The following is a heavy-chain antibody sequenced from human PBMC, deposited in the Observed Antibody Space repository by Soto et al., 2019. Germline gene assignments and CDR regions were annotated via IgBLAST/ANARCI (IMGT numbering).Heavy chain of an antibody. J-gene: IGHJ6*02. CDR3: ASGCSSGCQGPYYYGMDV. CDR1: GGTFSSYA. D-gene: IGHD6-19*01. Sequence: SVKVSCKASGGTFSSYAISWVRQAPGQGLGWMGGIIPIFGTANYAQKFQGRVTITADESTSTAYMELSSLRSEDTAVYYCASGCSSGCQGPYYYGMDVWGQGTTVTVSS. V-gene: IGHV1-69*13. CDR2: IIPIFGTA.